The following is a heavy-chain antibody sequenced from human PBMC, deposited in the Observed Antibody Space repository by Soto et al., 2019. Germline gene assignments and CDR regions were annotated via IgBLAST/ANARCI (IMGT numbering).Heavy chain of an antibody. D-gene: IGHD3-22*01. CDR1: GFSITSYY. J-gene: IGHJ3*02. CDR2: IYYSGST. CDR3: ARRRSNYYDSSGYYYPPDAFDI. V-gene: IGHV4-59*08. Sequence: SETLSVTCTVTGFSITSYYWSWSRQPPGKGLEWIGYIYYSGSTNYNPSLKSRVTISVDTSKNQFSLKLSSVTAADTAVYYCARRRSNYYDSSGYYYPPDAFDIWGQGTMVTVS.